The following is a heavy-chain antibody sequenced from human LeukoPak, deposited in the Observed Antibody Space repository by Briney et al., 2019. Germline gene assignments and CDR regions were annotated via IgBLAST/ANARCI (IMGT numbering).Heavy chain of an antibody. Sequence: GGPLRLSCAASGFTFDDYAMHWVRQAPGKGLEWVSGISWNSGSIGYADSVKGRFTISRDNAKNSLYLQMNSLRAEDTALYYCAKGYSIRHYYFDYWGQGTLVTVSS. CDR2: ISWNSGSI. CDR3: AKGYSIRHYYFDY. J-gene: IGHJ4*02. V-gene: IGHV3-9*01. D-gene: IGHD1-14*01. CDR1: GFTFDDYA.